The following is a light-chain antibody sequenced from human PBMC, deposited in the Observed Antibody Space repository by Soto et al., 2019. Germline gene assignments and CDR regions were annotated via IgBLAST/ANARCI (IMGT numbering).Light chain of an antibody. V-gene: IGLV2-8*01. CDR2: EVN. CDR3: AAWDDSLSGRV. CDR1: SSDIGGYNS. Sequence: QSALTQPPSASGSPGQSVTISCTGTSSDIGGYNSVSWYQQHPGKAPRLMIYEVNKRPSGVPDRFSGSKSGTSASLDISGLRSEDEADYYCAAWDDSLSGRVFGGGTQLTVL. J-gene: IGLJ7*01.